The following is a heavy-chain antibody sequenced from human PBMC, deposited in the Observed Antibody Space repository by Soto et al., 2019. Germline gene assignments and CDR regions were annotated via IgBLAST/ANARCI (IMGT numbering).Heavy chain of an antibody. J-gene: IGHJ5*02. CDR2: ILGSGGT. CDR3: AKDAVYGDGLWLPES. D-gene: IGHD4-17*01. CDR1: GFTFPKYA. Sequence: PGGSLRLSCAASGFTFPKYAMMWIRQAPGKGLERISGILGSGGTYHADSVMGRFTISKDNSRNTLCLQMNSLRAEDTAVYYCAKDAVYGDGLWLPESWRQGTLVTVSS. V-gene: IGHV3-23*01.